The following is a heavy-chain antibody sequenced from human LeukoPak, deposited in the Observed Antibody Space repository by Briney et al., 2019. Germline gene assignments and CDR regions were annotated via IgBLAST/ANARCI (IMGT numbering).Heavy chain of an antibody. CDR2: ISPNSGGT. CDR3: ARDVSDYVWGSYRSPYMDV. CDR1: GYTFTGYY. D-gene: IGHD3-16*02. J-gene: IGHJ6*03. V-gene: IGHV1-2*02. Sequence: APVKVSCKASGYTFTGYYMRWVRQAPGQGLEWMGWISPNSGGTNYAQKFQGRVTMTRDTSISTAYMELSRLRSDDTAVYYCARDVSDYVWGSYRSPYMDVWGKGTTVTVSS.